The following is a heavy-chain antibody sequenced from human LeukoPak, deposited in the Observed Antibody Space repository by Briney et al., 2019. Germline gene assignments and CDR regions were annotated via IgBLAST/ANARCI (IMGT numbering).Heavy chain of an antibody. J-gene: IGHJ6*03. D-gene: IGHD1-26*01. CDR3: ARALTTGEGATTAYYYYYYMDV. CDR1: GFTFSIST. Sequence: GGSLRLSCAASGFTFSISTMNWVRQAPGKGLEWVSSISSSSSTMHYADSVKGRFTISRDNAKNSLYLQMNSLRAEDTAVYYCARALTTGEGATTAYYYYYYMDVWGKGTTVTVSS. CDR2: ISSSSSTM. V-gene: IGHV3-21*01.